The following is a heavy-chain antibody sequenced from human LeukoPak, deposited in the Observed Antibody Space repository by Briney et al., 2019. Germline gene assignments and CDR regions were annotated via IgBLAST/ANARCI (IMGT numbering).Heavy chain of an antibody. V-gene: IGHV1-3*01. CDR3: VRSGPAASNYYYYMDV. Sequence: GASVKVSCKASGYTFTSYAMHWVRQAPGQRLEWMGWINAGNGNTKYSQKFQGRVTITRDTSASTAYMELSGLRSEDTAVYYCVRSGPAASNYYYYMDVWGKGTTVTVSS. CDR2: INAGNGNT. D-gene: IGHD6-13*01. J-gene: IGHJ6*03. CDR1: GYTFTSYA.